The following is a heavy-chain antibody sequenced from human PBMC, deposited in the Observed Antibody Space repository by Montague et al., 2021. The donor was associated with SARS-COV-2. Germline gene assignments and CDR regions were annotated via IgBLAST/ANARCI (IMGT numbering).Heavy chain of an antibody. CDR2: ISSSGSTI. Sequence: SLRLSCAASGFTFSSYEMNWVRQAPGKGLEWVSYISSSGSTIYYADSVKGRFTISRDNAKNSLYLQMNSLRAEDTAVYYCAREPRETGSDWYYDFWSGYPLPRGYYYYGMDVWGQGTTVTVSS. CDR3: AREPRETGSDWYYDFWSGYPLPRGYYYYGMDV. CDR1: GFTFSSYE. V-gene: IGHV3-48*03. J-gene: IGHJ6*02. D-gene: IGHD3-3*01.